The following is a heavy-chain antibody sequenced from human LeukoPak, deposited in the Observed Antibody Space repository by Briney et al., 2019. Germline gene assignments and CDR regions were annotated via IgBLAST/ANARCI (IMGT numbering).Heavy chain of an antibody. CDR2: INPNSGGT. CDR3: ARDPDYGTKRFDF. CDR1: GYTFTAYY. J-gene: IGHJ4*02. V-gene: IGHV1-2*02. Sequence: GASVKVSCKSSGYTFTAYYLHWMRQAPGQGLEWMGWINPNSGGTTYAQNFQGRVTMTRDMSISTAYMELSRLRSDDTAVYYCARDPDYGTKRFDFWGQGAMVTVSS. D-gene: IGHD4-17*01.